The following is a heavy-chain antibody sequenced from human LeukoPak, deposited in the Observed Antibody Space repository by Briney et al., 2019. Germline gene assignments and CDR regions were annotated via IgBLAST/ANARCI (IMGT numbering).Heavy chain of an antibody. J-gene: IGHJ4*02. CDR2: ISSSSSYI. CDR3: AREGNDDDAFDY. CDR1: GFTFSSYS. Sequence: GGSLRLSCAASGFTFSSYSMNWVRQAPGKWLEWVSSISSSSSYIYYADSVKGRFTISRDNAKNSLYLQMNSLRAEDTAVYYCAREGNDDDAFDYLGQGTLVTVSS. D-gene: IGHD1-1*01. V-gene: IGHV3-21*01.